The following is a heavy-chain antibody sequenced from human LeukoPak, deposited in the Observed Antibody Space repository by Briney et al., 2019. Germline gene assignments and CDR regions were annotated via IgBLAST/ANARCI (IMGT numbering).Heavy chain of an antibody. Sequence: SETLSLTCTVSGDSISSYYWGWIRQPPGKGLEWIGFTYYSGTINYNPSLKSRVTISVDRSKNQFSLKLSSVTAADTAVYYCARVTASKDLDYWGQGTLVTVSS. V-gene: IGHV4-59*12. D-gene: IGHD4-11*01. CDR2: TYYSGTI. CDR3: ARVTASKDLDY. J-gene: IGHJ4*02. CDR1: GDSISSYY.